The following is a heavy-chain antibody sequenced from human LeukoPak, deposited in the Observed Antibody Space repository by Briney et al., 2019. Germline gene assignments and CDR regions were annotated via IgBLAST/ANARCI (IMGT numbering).Heavy chain of an antibody. CDR1: GFTFNDYY. D-gene: IGHD2-2*01. CDR3: ARNIGYCSSTNCYDSFHADY. CDR2: ISSTGGSI. J-gene: IGHJ4*02. V-gene: IGHV3-11*01. Sequence: GGSLRLSCAAYGFTFNDYYMGWIRQGPGKGLVWGSYISSTGGSISYADSVKGRFTISMANAKKSLYLQMNSLRAEDTAVYYCARNIGYCSSTNCYDSFHADYWGQGTLVTVSS.